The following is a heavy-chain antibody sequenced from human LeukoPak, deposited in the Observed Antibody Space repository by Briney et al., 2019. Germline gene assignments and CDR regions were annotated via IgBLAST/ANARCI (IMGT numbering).Heavy chain of an antibody. CDR2: IYRSGST. CDR1: NYSISNSLY. J-gene: IGHJ6*03. V-gene: IGHV4-38-2*02. CDR3: ARGTYGYYMDV. D-gene: IGHD4-17*01. Sequence: SEPLSLTCSGSNYSISNSLYWGWLWQPPGTGLEWIGSIYRSGSTFYNPSLKSRVTISLDTSKNQFSPKLSSVTAADTAVYFCARGTYGYYMDVWGKGTTVTVSS.